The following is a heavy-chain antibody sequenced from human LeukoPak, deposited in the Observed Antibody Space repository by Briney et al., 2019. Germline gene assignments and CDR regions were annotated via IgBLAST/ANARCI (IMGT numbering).Heavy chain of an antibody. J-gene: IGHJ5*02. CDR2: INPNSGGT. Sequence: ASVKVSCKASGGTFSSYAISWVRQAPGQGLEWMGWINPNSGGTNYAQKFQGRVTMTRDTSISTAYMELSRLGSDDTAVYYCARRVYGSGKNDKGNWFDPWGQGTLVTVSS. V-gene: IGHV1-2*02. CDR1: GGTFSSYA. CDR3: ARRVYGSGKNDKGNWFDP. D-gene: IGHD3-10*01.